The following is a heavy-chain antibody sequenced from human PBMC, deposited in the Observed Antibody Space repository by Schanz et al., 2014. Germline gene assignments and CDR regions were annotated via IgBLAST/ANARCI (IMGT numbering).Heavy chain of an antibody. CDR3: TKGRTFGR. J-gene: IGHJ4*02. Sequence: QLMQSGAEVKKPGASVRVSCKASGYSFTTYDVNWVRQATGQGLEWMGWMNPTTGNRGYAQNFQGRVTMTRNTSITTAYLELSSLRSGDTAVYYCTKGRTFGRWGQGTLVTVSS. D-gene: IGHD3-16*01. CDR1: GYSFTTYD. V-gene: IGHV1-8*01. CDR2: MNPTTGNR.